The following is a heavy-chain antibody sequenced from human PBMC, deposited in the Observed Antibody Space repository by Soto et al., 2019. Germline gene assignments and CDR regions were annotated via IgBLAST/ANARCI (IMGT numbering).Heavy chain of an antibody. J-gene: IGHJ6*02. CDR3: ARGVVLVRAAIDGRYYYYGMDV. CDR2: IIPIFGTA. CDR1: GGTFSSYA. V-gene: IGHV1-69*13. Sequence: SSVKVSCKASGGTFSSYAISWVRQAPGQGLEWMGGIIPIFGTANYAQKFQGRVTITADESTSTAYMELSSLRSEDTAVYYCARGVVLVRAAIDGRYYYYGMDVWGQGTTATVS. D-gene: IGHD2-2*01.